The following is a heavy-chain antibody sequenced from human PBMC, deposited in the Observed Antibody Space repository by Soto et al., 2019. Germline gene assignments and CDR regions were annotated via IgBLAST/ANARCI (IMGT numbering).Heavy chain of an antibody. CDR2: ISGYNGNT. CDR3: ARARNYGDYFDY. V-gene: IGHV1-18*01. CDR1: GGTFSSYA. Sequence: ASVKVSCKASGGTFSSYAISWVRQAPGQGLEWMGWISGYNGNTNYEQKLQGRVTMTTDTSTSTAYMELRSLRSDDAAVYYCARARNYGDYFDYWGQGTLVTVSS. D-gene: IGHD4-17*01. J-gene: IGHJ4*02.